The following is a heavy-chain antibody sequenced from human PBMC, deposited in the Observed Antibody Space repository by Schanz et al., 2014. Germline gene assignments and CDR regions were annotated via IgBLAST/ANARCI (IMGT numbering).Heavy chain of an antibody. J-gene: IGHJ5*02. CDR2: INPTGGST. CDR3: AREVGLYDRGWFDP. Sequence: QVQLVQSGAEVKKPGASVKVSCKASGYTFTSYSMHWVRQAPGQGLEWMGIINPTGGSTSYAQRFQGRVTITADKSSDTAYMELSSLRSEDTAVYYCAREVGLYDRGWFDPWGQGTLVTVSS. CDR1: GYTFTSYS. D-gene: IGHD3-22*01. V-gene: IGHV1-46*01.